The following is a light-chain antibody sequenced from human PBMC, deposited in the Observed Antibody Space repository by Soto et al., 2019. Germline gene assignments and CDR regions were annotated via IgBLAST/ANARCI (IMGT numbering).Light chain of an antibody. V-gene: IGLV2-8*01. CDR2: DVF. CDR1: SSDVGGYDY. CDR3: SSYAGSNNFV. J-gene: IGLJ2*01. Sequence: QSVLTQPPSASGSPGQSVTISCSGTSSDVGGYDYVSWYQQHPGKAPKLMVYDVFKRPSGVPDRFSGSKSGNTASLTVFGLQADDEADYYCSSYAGSNNFVFGGGTKLTVL.